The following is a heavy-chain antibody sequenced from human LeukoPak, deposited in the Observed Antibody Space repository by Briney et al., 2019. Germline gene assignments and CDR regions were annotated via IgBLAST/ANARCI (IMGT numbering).Heavy chain of an antibody. V-gene: IGHV3-30-3*01. J-gene: IGHJ6*02. D-gene: IGHD2-2*01. CDR3: ARVRVVVPAAMRGYCYYGMDV. CDR2: ISYDGSNK. Sequence: GRSLRLSCAASGFTFSSYAMHWVRQAPGKGLEWVAVISYDGSNKYYADSVKGRFTISRDNSKNTLYLQMNSLRAEDTAVYYCARVRVVVPAAMRGYCYYGMDVWGQGTTVTVSS. CDR1: GFTFSSYA.